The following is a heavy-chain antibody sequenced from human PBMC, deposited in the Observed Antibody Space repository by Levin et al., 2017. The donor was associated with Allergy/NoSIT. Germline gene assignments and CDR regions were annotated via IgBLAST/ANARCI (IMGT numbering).Heavy chain of an antibody. CDR2: ISWNSGSI. J-gene: IGHJ4*02. V-gene: IGHV3-9*01. CDR3: AKDIYIGGVVGATSFDY. CDR1: GFTFDDYA. D-gene: IGHD1-26*01. Sequence: SLKISCAASGFTFDDYAMHWVRQAPGKGLEWVSGISWNSGSIGYADSVKGRFTISRDNAKNSLFLQMNSLRAEDTALYYCAKDIYIGGVVGATSFDYWGQGTLVTVSS.